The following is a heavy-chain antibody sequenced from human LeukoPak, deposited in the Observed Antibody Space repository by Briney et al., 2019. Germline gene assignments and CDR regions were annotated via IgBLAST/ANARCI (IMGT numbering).Heavy chain of an antibody. CDR3: ARNAAHEYYFDY. J-gene: IGHJ4*02. Sequence: SGTLSLTCSVSGGSISSTNWWSWVRQPPGKGLEWIGETSHRGSTNYNPSLKSRVTISVDKSKNQFSLKLSSVTAADTAVYYRARNAAHEYYFDYWGQGTLVTVSS. CDR1: GGSISSTNW. V-gene: IGHV4-4*02. CDR2: TSHRGST. D-gene: IGHD2-15*01.